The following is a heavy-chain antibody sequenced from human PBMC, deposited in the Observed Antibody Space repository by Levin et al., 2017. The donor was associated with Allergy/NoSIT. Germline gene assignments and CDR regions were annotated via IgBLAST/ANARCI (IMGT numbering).Heavy chain of an antibody. D-gene: IGHD3-22*01. CDR3: ARSGYNDSSGYYYGYYYGLDV. CDR1: GFTVSSNY. J-gene: IGHJ6*02. CDR2: IYSGGST. V-gene: IGHV3-53*01. Sequence: RGESLKISCAASGFTVSSNYMSWVRQAPGKGLEWVSVIYSGGSTFYADSVKGRFTISRDSSKNTLFLQMNSLRATDTAVYYCARSGYNDSSGYYYGYYYGLDVWGQGTTVTVSS.